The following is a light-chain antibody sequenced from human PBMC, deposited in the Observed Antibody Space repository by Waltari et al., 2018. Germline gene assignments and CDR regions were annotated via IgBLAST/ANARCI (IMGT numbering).Light chain of an antibody. V-gene: IGLV2-14*03. CDR2: DVS. CDR3: STYTSTNTWV. Sequence: QSALTQPASVSGSPGQSITISCTGPTSDVGGYHYVSWYQQHPGKAPKVMIYDVSNRPSGVSNRFSGSKSGNTASLTISGLQAEDEADYYCSTYTSTNTWVFGGGTRLTVL. J-gene: IGLJ3*02. CDR1: TSDVGGYHY.